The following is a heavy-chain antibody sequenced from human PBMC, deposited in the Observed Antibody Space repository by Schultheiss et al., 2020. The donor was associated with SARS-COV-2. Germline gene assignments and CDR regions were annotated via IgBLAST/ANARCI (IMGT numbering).Heavy chain of an antibody. CDR2: IYHSGST. J-gene: IGHJ6*02. Sequence: SETLSLTCAVSGGSISSSNWWSWVRQPPGKGLEWIGEIYHSGSTNYNPSLKSRVTISVDKSKNQFSLKLSSVTAADTAVYYCARDLRYSSGWYYYGMDVWGQGTTVTVSS. CDR1: GGSISSSNW. CDR3: ARDLRYSSGWYYYGMDV. V-gene: IGHV4-4*02. D-gene: IGHD6-19*01.